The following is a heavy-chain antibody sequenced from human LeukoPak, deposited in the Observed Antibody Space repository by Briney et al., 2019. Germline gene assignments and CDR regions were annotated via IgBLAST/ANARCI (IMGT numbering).Heavy chain of an antibody. D-gene: IGHD6-13*01. Sequence: GGSLRLSCAASGFTFSSYAMSWVRQAPGKGLEWVSAISGSGGSTYYADSVKGRFTISRDNSKNTLYLQMNSLRAEDTAVYYCAKDHHPDSSSWYNWFDPWGQGTLVTVSS. CDR2: ISGSGGST. CDR1: GFTFSSYA. J-gene: IGHJ5*02. CDR3: AKDHHPDSSSWYNWFDP. V-gene: IGHV3-23*01.